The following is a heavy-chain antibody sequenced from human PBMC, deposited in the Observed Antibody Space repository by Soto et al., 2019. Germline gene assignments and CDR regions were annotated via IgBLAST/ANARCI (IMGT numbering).Heavy chain of an antibody. Sequence: SETLSLTGTVSVGTISSSSYYWGWIPQPPGEGLECGGRIYYSGSTYYTPSLKSRVTISVDTSKNQFSLKLSSVTAADTAVYYCARTGDWSTYYNQSPPDYWGQGTLVTVSS. D-gene: IGHD3-3*01. J-gene: IGHJ4*02. CDR1: VGTISSSSYY. V-gene: IGHV4-39*01. CDR3: ARTGDWSTYYNQSPPDY. CDR2: IYYSGST.